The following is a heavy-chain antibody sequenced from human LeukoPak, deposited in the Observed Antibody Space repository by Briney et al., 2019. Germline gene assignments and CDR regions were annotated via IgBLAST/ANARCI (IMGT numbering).Heavy chain of an antibody. CDR3: ARTSGWYKNFDY. CDR2: IYYSGST. V-gene: IGHV4-61*01. J-gene: IGHJ4*02. CDR1: GGSFSSATYY. Sequence: SETLSLTCIVSGGSFSSATYYWSWIRQPPGKGLEWIGYIYYSGSTNYNPSLKSRVTISLDTSKNQFSLKLNSVTAADTAVYYCARTSGWYKNFDYWGQGTLVTVSS. D-gene: IGHD6-19*01.